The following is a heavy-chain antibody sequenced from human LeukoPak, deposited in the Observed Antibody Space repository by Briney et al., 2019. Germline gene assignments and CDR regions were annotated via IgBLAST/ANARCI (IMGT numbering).Heavy chain of an antibody. CDR1: GYTFTGYY. CDR3: ARDIVVVPAAGYMDV. J-gene: IGHJ6*04. CDR2: INPNSGGT. V-gene: IGHV1-2*02. D-gene: IGHD2-2*01. Sequence: ASVKVSCKASGYTFTGYYMHCVRQAPGQGLEWMGWINPNSGGTNYAQKFQGRVTMTRDTSISTAYMELSRLRSDDTAVYYCARDIVVVPAAGYMDVWGKGTTVTVSS.